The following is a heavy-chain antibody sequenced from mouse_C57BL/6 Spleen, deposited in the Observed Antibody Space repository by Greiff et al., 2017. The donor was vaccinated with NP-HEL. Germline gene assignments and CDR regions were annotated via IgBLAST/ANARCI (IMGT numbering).Heavy chain of an antibody. Sequence: EVQGVESGGGLVQPGGSLKLSCAASGFTFSDYYMYWVRQTPEKRLEWVAYISNGGGSTYYPDTVKGRFTISRDNAKNTLYLQMSRLKSEDTAMYYCARPLYYDYDGGFAYWGQGTLVTVSA. CDR3: ARPLYYDYDGGFAY. V-gene: IGHV5-12*01. D-gene: IGHD2-4*01. J-gene: IGHJ3*01. CDR1: GFTFSDYY. CDR2: ISNGGGST.